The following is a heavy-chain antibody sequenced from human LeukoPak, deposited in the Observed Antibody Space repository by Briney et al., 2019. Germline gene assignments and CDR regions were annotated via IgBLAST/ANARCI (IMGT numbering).Heavy chain of an antibody. J-gene: IGHJ6*02. CDR2: ISSSGSTI. D-gene: IGHD1-1*01. CDR1: GFTFSSYE. CDR3: ARDHWVPLRTTNYYYYYGMDV. V-gene: IGHV3-48*03. Sequence: GGSLRLSCAASGFTFSSYEMNWVRQAPGKGLEWVSYISSSGSTIYYADSVKGRFTISRDNAKNSLYLQMNSLRAEDTAVYYCARDHWVPLRTTNYYYYYGMDVWGQGTTVTVSS.